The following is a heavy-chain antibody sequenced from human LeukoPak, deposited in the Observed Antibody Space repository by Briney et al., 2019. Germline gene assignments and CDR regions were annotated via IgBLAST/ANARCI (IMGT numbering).Heavy chain of an antibody. CDR3: ARDLASLSGGDYGGS. CDR1: GFSVSDNY. Sequence: GGSLRLSCAASGFSVSDNYMSWVRQAPGKGLDCVSVIYSGGSIYYADSVKGRFTISRDNSKNTLYLQMNSLRVEDSAVYYCARDLASLSGGDYGGSWGQGTLVTVSS. D-gene: IGHD2-21*02. V-gene: IGHV3-53*01. CDR2: IYSGGSI. J-gene: IGHJ5*02.